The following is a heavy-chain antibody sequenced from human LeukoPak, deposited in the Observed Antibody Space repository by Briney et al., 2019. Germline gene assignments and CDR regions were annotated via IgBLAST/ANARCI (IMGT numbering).Heavy chain of an antibody. CDR3: ARDRVVGWLQSNRPYYYYGMDV. CDR2: IDGSGGST. V-gene: IGHV3-23*01. D-gene: IGHD5-24*01. CDR1: GFTFSSYA. Sequence: QTGGSLRLSCAASGFTFSSYAMNWVRQAPGKGLEWVSAIDGSGGSTYYADSVKGRFTISRDNSKNTLYLQMNSLRAEDTAVYYCARDRVVGWLQSNRPYYYYGMDVWGQGTTVTVSS. J-gene: IGHJ6*02.